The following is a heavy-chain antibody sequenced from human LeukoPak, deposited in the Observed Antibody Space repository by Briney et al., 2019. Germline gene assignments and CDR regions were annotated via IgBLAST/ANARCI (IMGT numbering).Heavy chain of an antibody. CDR3: AKDITWGSGSSTFDY. D-gene: IGHD3-10*01. J-gene: IGHJ4*02. CDR1: GFTFDDYA. Sequence: GRSLRLSCAASGFTFDDYAMHWVRQAPGKGLEGVSGISWNSGSIGYADSVKGRFTISRDNAKNSLYLQMNSLRAEDTALYYCAKDITWGSGSSTFDYWGQRTLVTVSS. V-gene: IGHV3-9*01. CDR2: ISWNSGSI.